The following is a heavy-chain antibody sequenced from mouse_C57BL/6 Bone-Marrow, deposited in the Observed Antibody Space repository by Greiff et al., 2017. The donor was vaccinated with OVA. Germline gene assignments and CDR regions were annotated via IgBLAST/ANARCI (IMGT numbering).Heavy chain of an antibody. D-gene: IGHD2-3*01. V-gene: IGHV1-62-3*01. CDR2: IDPNSGGT. CDR3: RWLLRDWYFDV. CDR1: GYTFTSYW. Sequence: QVQLQQPGAELVKPGASVKLSCKASGYTFTSYWMHWVKQRPGRGLEWIGRIDPNSGGTKYNEKFQGKATITADTSSNTAYLQLSSLTSEDTAVYYCRWLLRDWYFDVWGTGTTVTVSS. J-gene: IGHJ1*03.